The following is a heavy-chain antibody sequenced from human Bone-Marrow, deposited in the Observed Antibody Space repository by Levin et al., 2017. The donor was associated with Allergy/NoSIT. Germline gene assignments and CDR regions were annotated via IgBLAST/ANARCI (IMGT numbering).Heavy chain of an antibody. J-gene: IGHJ6*02. V-gene: IGHV1-2*02. CDR1: GQSFTGYY. CDR3: TSVRPWGLPINWYYAMDV. CDR2: LNPDSGDT. D-gene: IGHD3-10*01. Sequence: VASVKVSCKSSGQSFTGYYIHWVRQAPGQGLEWMGWLNPDSGDTNYAQRFEGRVTMTRDTSISTAYMELSRLISDDTAVYYCTSVRPWGLPINWYYAMDVWGQGTTVTVSS.